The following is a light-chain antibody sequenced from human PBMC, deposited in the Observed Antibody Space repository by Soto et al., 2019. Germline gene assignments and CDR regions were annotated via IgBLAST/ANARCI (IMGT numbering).Light chain of an antibody. CDR3: QVWDITTDHYV. V-gene: IGLV3-21*04. CDR2: YDS. CDR1: GGKR. J-gene: IGLJ1*01. Sequence: SYELTQPPSVSVAPEKTARLIGGKRVHWYRQKPGQAPVLVIYYDSDRPSGIPERFSGSNSGNTATLTINRVEAGDEADYYCQVWDITTDHYVFGTGTKLTVL.